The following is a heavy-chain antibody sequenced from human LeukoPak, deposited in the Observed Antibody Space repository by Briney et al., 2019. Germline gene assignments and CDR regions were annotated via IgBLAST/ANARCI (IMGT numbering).Heavy chain of an antibody. V-gene: IGHV3-48*02. CDR3: ARGHHYYDSSGYYLGIDY. J-gene: IGHJ4*02. D-gene: IGHD3-22*01. Sequence: PGGSLRLSCAASGFTFSSYSMNWVRQAPGKGLEWVSYISSSSSTIYYADSVKGRFTISRDNAKNSLYLQMNSLRDEDTAVYYCARGHHYYDSSGYYLGIDYWGQGTLVTVPS. CDR2: ISSSSSTI. CDR1: GFTFSSYS.